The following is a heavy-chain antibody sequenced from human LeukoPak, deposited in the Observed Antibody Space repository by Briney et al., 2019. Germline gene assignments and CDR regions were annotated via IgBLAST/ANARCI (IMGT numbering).Heavy chain of an antibody. V-gene: IGHV4-4*07. Sequence: SDTLSLTCSVSGGSMSRYYWNWIRQPAGKGLERIGRIYSTGSADYNPSLQSRVTMSVDTSKNEFSLRLTSVAAADTAIYYCARDRWFDTWGQGTLVTVSS. CDR2: IYSTGSA. CDR3: ARDRWFDT. J-gene: IGHJ5*02. CDR1: GGSMSRYY.